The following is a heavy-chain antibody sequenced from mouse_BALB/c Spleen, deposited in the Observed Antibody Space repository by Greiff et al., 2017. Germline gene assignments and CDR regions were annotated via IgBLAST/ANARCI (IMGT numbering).Heavy chain of an antibody. Sequence: EVQLVESGPGLVKPSQSLSLTCTVTGYSITSDYAWNWIRQFPGNKLEWMGYISYSGSTSYNPSLKSRISITRDTSKNQFFLQLNSVTTEDTATYYCARLGSSTGIDYWGQGTTLTVSS. CDR3: ARLGSSTGIDY. CDR1: GYSITSDYA. J-gene: IGHJ2*01. V-gene: IGHV3-2*02. D-gene: IGHD4-1*02. CDR2: ISYSGST.